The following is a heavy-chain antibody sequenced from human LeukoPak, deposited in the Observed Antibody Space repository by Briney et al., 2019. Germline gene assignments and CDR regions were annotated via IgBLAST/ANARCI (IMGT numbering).Heavy chain of an antibody. Sequence: GGSLRLSCAASGFLFSSYWMHWVRQVPGKGLLWVSRINSDGSATIYADSVRGRFTISRDNAKNTLYLQMSGLRVEDTAVYHCASDSPYYGMDVWGQGTTVTVSS. V-gene: IGHV3-74*01. CDR3: ASDSPYYGMDV. CDR1: GFLFSSYW. CDR2: INSDGSAT. J-gene: IGHJ6*02.